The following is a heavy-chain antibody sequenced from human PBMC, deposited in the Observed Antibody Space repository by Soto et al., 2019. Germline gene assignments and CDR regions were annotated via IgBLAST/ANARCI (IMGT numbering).Heavy chain of an antibody. V-gene: IGHV4-31*03. CDR2: IYYSGST. D-gene: IGHD5-18*01. CDR3: ATRGYSYGLYY. CDR1: GGSISSGGYY. J-gene: IGHJ4*02. Sequence: QVQLQESGPGLVKPSQTLSLTCTVSGGSISSGGYYWSWIRQHPGKGLEWIGYIYYSGSTYYNPSLKSRVTISVDTAKNQCSLKLSSVTAADTAVYYCATRGYSYGLYYWGQGTLVTVSS.